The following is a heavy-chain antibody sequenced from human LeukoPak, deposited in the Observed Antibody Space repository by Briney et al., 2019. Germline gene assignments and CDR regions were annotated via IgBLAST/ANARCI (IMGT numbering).Heavy chain of an antibody. CDR1: GFTFTTHG. CDR3: AKDGDYEGSLDY. J-gene: IGHJ4*02. D-gene: IGHD4-17*01. Sequence: PGGSLRLSCAASGFTFTTHGINWVRQAPGKGLEWVSGISWNSGSIGYADSVKGRFTISRDNAKNSLYLQMNSLRAEDTALYYCAKDGDYEGSLDYWGQGTLVTVSS. CDR2: ISWNSGSI. V-gene: IGHV3-9*01.